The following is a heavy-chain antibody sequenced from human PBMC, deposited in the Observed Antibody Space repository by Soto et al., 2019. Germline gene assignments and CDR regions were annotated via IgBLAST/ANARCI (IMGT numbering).Heavy chain of an antibody. CDR1: GGSISSYY. J-gene: IGHJ4*02. D-gene: IGHD3-9*01. CDR3: ARYRYFDCSLLYYFDY. CDR2: IYYSGST. Sequence: SETLSLTCTVSGGSISSYYWSWIRQPPGKGLEWIGYIYYSGSTNYNPSLKSRVTISVDTSKNQSSLKLSSVTAADTAVYYCARYRYFDCSLLYYFDYWGQGTLVTVSS. V-gene: IGHV4-59*01.